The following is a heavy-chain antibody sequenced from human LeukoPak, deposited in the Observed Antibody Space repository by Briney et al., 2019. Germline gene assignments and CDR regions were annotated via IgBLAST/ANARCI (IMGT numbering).Heavy chain of an antibody. CDR2: IYYSGST. Sequence: SETLSLTCTVSGGSISSYYWSWIRQPPGKGLEWIGYIYYSGSTNYNPSLKSRVTISVDTSKNQFSLKLSPVTAADTAVYYCARVGWWYYFDYWGQGTLVTVSS. V-gene: IGHV4-59*01. D-gene: IGHD2-15*01. CDR1: GGSISSYY. CDR3: ARVGWWYYFDY. J-gene: IGHJ4*02.